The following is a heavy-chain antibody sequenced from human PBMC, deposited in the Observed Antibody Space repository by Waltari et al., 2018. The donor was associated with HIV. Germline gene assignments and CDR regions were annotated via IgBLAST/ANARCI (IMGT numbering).Heavy chain of an antibody. D-gene: IGHD2-8*01. CDR2: IYSGGST. V-gene: IGHV3-53*01. Sequence: EVQLVESGGGLNQPGGSLRLSCAASRFTVSSNYMSWVRQAPGKGLEWVSVIYSGGSTYYADSVKGRFTISRDNSKNTLYLQMNSLRAEDTAVYYCAKGTSLDYWGQGTLVTVSS. J-gene: IGHJ4*02. CDR1: RFTVSSNY. CDR3: AKGTSLDY.